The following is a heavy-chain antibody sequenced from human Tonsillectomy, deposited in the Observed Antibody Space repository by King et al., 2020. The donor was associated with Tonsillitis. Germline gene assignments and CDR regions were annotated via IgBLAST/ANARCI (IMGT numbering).Heavy chain of an antibody. V-gene: IGHV3-66*01. CDR3: ARAGGHDYTHPQDAFDV. J-gene: IGHJ3*01. CDR1: GFTVSRNY. Sequence: VQLVESGGGLVQPGGSLTLSCAASGFTVSRNYMSWVRQAPGKGLEWVSVIYNGGKIFYADSVKGRFTISSDNSKNTLYLQMNSLGAEDTAIYYCARAGGHDYTHPQDAFDVWGQGTMVTVSS. D-gene: IGHD4/OR15-4a*01. CDR2: IYNGGKI.